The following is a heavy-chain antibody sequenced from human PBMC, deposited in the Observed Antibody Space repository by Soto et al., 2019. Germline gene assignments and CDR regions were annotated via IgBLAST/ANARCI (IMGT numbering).Heavy chain of an antibody. D-gene: IGHD2-8*02. V-gene: IGHV3-23*01. CDR3: AKATATGAGAFDI. CDR2: ILVDGRT. J-gene: IGHJ3*02. CDR1: GFICSSYD. Sequence: EVQMFESGGGLAQPGGSLRLSCAASGFICSSYDMSWVRQAPGKGLEWVSTILVDGRTFYVDSVKGRFTISRDSSKNTVYLQRNSLTAADTALYYCAKATATGAGAFDICGQGTMVTVSS.